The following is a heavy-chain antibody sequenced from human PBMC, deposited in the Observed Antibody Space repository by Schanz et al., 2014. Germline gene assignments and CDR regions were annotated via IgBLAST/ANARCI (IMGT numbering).Heavy chain of an antibody. D-gene: IGHD3-16*01. Sequence: QVQLVQSGAEVKKPGASVKVSCKASGYTFSSYGITWVRQAPGQGLEWLGWIRPDNGHTTYSQKVRDRVIFTTDTSANTAYMELRSVRSDDTAHYYCVRVPSRDVSFDLWGRGTLVTVSS. CDR2: IRPDNGHT. J-gene: IGHJ2*01. CDR1: GYTFSSYG. V-gene: IGHV1-18*01. CDR3: VRVPSRDVSFDL.